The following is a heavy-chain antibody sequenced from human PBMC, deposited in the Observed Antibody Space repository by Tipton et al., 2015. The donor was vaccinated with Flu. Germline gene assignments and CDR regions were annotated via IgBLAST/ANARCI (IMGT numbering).Heavy chain of an antibody. Sequence: TLSLTCTVSGGSISRSYWNWIRQPAGKGLEWIGRIYTSGTTNYSPSLRSRVTVSVDTSKNQSSLRLSSVTAADTAVYYCASDSVGDYDSSGYYDNWGQGTLVTVSS. CDR2: IYTSGTT. J-gene: IGHJ4*02. CDR3: ASDSVGDYDSSGYYDN. D-gene: IGHD3-22*01. CDR1: GGSISRSY. V-gene: IGHV4-4*07.